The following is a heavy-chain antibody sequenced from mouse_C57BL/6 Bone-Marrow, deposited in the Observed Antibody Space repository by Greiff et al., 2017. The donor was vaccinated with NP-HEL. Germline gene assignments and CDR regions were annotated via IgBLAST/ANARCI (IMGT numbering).Heavy chain of an antibody. V-gene: IGHV1-82*01. CDR2: IYPGDGDT. D-gene: IGHD1-1*01. Sequence: VQLQQSGPELVKPGASVKISCKASGYAFSSSWMNWVKQRPGKGLEWIGRIYPGDGDTYYTGKFKGKATLTADKSSSTAYMQLSSLTSEDSAVYFCGNYGSSFWFAYWGQGTLVTVSA. CDR3: GNYGSSFWFAY. J-gene: IGHJ3*01. CDR1: GYAFSSSW.